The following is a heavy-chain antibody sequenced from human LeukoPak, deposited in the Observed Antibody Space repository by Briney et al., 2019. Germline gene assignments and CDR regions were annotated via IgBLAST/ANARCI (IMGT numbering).Heavy chain of an antibody. V-gene: IGHV3-13*01. D-gene: IGHD5-18*01. J-gene: IGHJ4*02. Sequence: PGGSLRLSCPASGFTLVGHAIHWVRQTTGDGLEWVAAVSAGHHAFYAGSVKGRFTVSREDAKNSLYLQMNSLRARDTAVYYCVREARGYHYTYFDYWGQGSLVTVSS. CDR2: VSAGHHA. CDR3: VREARGYHYTYFDY. CDR1: GFTLVGHA.